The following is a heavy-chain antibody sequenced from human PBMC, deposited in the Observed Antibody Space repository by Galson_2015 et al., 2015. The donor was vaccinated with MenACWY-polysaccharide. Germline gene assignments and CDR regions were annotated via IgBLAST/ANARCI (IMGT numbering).Heavy chain of an antibody. CDR1: GFRINTYY. CDR2: ISNSGNDM. J-gene: IGHJ6*02. CDR3: AKDFHNYGMDV. D-gene: IGHD5-24*01. Sequence: SLRLSCAASGFRINTYYMNWVRQTPGKGLEWVSSISNSGNDMQYTVSVRGRFTISRDIAKNSLFLQMNSLGVEDTAIYYCAKDFHNYGMDVWGHGTTVTVS. V-gene: IGHV3-21*06.